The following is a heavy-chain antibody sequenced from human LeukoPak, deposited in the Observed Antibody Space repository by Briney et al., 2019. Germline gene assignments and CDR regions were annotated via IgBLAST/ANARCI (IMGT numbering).Heavy chain of an antibody. CDR2: IYYSGST. V-gene: IGHV4-59*01. D-gene: IGHD6-19*01. Sequence: PSETLSLTCTVSGGSISSYYWSWIRQPPGKGLERIGDIYYSGSTNYNPSLKSRVTISVDTSKNQFSLKLSSVTAADTAVYYCARGDSSGWYEGWFDPWGQGTLVTVSS. CDR1: GGSISSYY. CDR3: ARGDSSGWYEGWFDP. J-gene: IGHJ5*02.